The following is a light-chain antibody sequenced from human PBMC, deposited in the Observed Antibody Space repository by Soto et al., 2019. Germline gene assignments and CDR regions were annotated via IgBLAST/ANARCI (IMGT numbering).Light chain of an antibody. J-gene: IGLJ3*02. CDR2: EVS. V-gene: IGLV2-11*01. Sequence: QSALTQPRSVSGSPGQSVTISCTGTSSDVGNYNYVSWYQQYPGKAPKLMIYEVSKRPSGVPDRFSGSKSGNTASLTISGLQTEYEADYYCCSYAGSFTWLFGGGTKLTVL. CDR1: SSDVGNYNY. CDR3: CSYAGSFTWL.